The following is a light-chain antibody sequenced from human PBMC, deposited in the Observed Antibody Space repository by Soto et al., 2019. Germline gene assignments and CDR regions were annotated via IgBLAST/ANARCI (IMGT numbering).Light chain of an antibody. Sequence: EIVMTQSPATLSVSPGERATLSCRASQSVSSNLAWYQQKPGQAPRLLIYGASTRATGIPARFSGSGSGTEFTLTISSPQSEDFAVYYCQPYNNWPGWTFGQGTKVEIK. CDR1: QSVSSN. V-gene: IGKV3-15*01. CDR2: GAS. J-gene: IGKJ1*01. CDR3: QPYNNWPGWT.